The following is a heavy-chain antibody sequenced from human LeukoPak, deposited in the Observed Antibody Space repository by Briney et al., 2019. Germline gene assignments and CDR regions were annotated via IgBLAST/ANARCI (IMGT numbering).Heavy chain of an antibody. V-gene: IGHV3-30-3*01. CDR1: GFTFSSYA. CDR2: ISYDGSNK. D-gene: IGHD6-13*01. Sequence: GRSLRLSCAASGFTFSSYAMHWVRQAPGKGLEWVAVISYDGSNKYYADSVKGRFTISRDNSKNTLYLQMNSLRAEDTAVYYCARDTGIAAPADIWGQGTMVTVSS. J-gene: IGHJ3*02. CDR3: ARDTGIAAPADI.